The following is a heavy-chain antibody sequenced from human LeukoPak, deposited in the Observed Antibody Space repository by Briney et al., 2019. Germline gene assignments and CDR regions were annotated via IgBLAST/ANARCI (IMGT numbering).Heavy chain of an antibody. J-gene: IGHJ5*02. V-gene: IGHV1-2*02. CDR2: INPKRADT. Sequence: GASVKVSCKASGYTFIDFYIHWVRQAPGQGLEWMGWINPKRADTNYVRKFRGRVTMTRDTSISTAYMELTKLTSDDTALYFCTRGDLGYYDMNAYSRTFDLWGQGSLVTVSS. CDR1: GYTFIDFY. CDR3: TRGDLGYYDMNAYSRTFDL. D-gene: IGHD3-22*01.